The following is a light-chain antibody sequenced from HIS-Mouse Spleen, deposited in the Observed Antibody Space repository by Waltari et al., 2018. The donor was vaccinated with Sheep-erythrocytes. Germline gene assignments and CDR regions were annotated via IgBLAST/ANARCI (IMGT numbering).Light chain of an antibody. CDR3: CSYAGSYNHV. V-gene: IGLV2-11*01. J-gene: IGLJ1*01. CDR2: AVS. Sequence: QSALTQPRSVSGSPGQSVTLSCTATSSYVGGYNHVSWYQQHPGKAPKLMIHAVSKRPSGVPDRFSGSKSGNTDSLTISGLQAEDEADYYCCSYAGSYNHVFATGTKVTVL. CDR1: SSYVGGYNH.